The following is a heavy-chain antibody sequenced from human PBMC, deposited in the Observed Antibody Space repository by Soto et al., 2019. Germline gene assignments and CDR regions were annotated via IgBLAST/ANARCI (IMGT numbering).Heavy chain of an antibody. D-gene: IGHD2-2*01. J-gene: IGHJ4*02. CDR1: GFTFSSYC. V-gene: IGHV3-74*01. Sequence: VGSLRLSCAASGFTFSSYCMHWVRQAPGKGLVWVSRINSDGTSTSYADSVKGRFTISRDNAKNTLYVQMNSLRVEDTAVYYCVLKGAAAGGYWGQGTLVTV. CDR3: VLKGAAAGGY. CDR2: INSDGTST.